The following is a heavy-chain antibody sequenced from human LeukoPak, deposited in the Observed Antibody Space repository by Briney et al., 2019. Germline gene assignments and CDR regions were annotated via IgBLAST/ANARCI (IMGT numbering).Heavy chain of an antibody. D-gene: IGHD2-15*01. Sequence: PSETLSLTCTVSGGSINSYYWSWIRQPPGKGLEWMGYIYYSGSTNYNPSLKSRVTISVDQSKNHFSLKLTPMTAADTAVYCCARGGSNFDYWGQGTLVTVSS. J-gene: IGHJ4*02. CDR1: GGSINSYY. CDR3: ARGGSNFDY. CDR2: IYYSGST. V-gene: IGHV4-59*01.